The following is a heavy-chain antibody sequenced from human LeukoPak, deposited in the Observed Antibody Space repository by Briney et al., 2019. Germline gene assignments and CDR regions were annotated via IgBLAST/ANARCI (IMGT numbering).Heavy chain of an antibody. CDR3: ATRREYSSSRGY. J-gene: IGHJ4*01. V-gene: IGHV3-23*01. CDR2: ISGSGGST. CDR1: GFTFSSYA. Sequence: GGSLRLSCAASGFTFSSYAMSWVRQAPGKGLEWVSAISGSGGSTYYADSVKGRFTISRDNSKNTLYLQMNSLRAEDTAVYYCATRREYSSSRGYWGHGTLVTVSS. D-gene: IGHD6-6*01.